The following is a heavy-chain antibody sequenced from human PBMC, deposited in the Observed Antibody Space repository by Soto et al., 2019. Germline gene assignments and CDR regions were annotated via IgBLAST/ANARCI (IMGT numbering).Heavy chain of an antibody. Sequence: DVQLLESGGGLVQPGGSLRLSCAASGFTFSTYAMSWVRQAPGKGLEWVSVISASGGSTFYADSVKGRFTVSRDNSRNTLYLQVISLRVEDTAVYYCAKDLRTSTNYNYGMDVRGQGTTVTVSS. V-gene: IGHV3-23*01. J-gene: IGHJ6*02. CDR1: GFTFSTYA. CDR2: ISASGGST. CDR3: AKDLRTSTNYNYGMDV.